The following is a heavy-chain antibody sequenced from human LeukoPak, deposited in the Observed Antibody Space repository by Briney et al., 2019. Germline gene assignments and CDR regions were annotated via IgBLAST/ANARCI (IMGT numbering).Heavy chain of an antibody. J-gene: IGHJ3*02. CDR2: IYYSGST. CDR3: ARDLDYYGSGSFFNI. CDR1: GGSVSSGTYY. V-gene: IGHV4-61*01. Sequence: PSETLSLTCTVSGGSVSSGTYYWSWIRQPPGEGLEWIGYIYYSGSTNYNPSLKSRVTISVDTSKNQFSLKLSSVTAADTAVYYCARDLDYYGSGSFFNIWGQGTMVTVSS. D-gene: IGHD3-10*01.